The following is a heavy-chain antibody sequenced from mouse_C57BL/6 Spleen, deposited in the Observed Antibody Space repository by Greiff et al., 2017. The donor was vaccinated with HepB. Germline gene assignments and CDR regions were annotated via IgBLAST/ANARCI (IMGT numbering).Heavy chain of an antibody. D-gene: IGHD1-1*01. CDR3: ARYDYGSSY. CDR1: GYTFTSYW. CDR2: IDPSDSYT. Sequence: QVQLQQPGAELVMPGASVKLSCKASGYTFTSYWMHWVKQRPGQGLEWIGEIDPSDSYTNYNQKFKGKSTLTVDKSSSTAYMQLSSLTSEDSAVYYCARYDYGSSYWGQGTLVTVS. V-gene: IGHV1-69*01. J-gene: IGHJ3*01.